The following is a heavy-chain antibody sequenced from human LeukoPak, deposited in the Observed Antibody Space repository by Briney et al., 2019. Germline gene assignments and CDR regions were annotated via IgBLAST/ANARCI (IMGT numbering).Heavy chain of an antibody. J-gene: IGHJ4*02. D-gene: IGHD3-3*01. CDR1: GGSISSSSYY. Sequence: SETLSLTCTVSGGSISSSSYYWGWIRQPPGKGLEWIGSIYYSGSTYYNPSLKSRVTISVDTSKNQFSLKLSSVTAADTAVYYCARPYYYDFWSGPSGYWGQGTLVTVSS. CDR2: IYYSGST. V-gene: IGHV4-39*01. CDR3: ARPYYYDFWSGPSGY.